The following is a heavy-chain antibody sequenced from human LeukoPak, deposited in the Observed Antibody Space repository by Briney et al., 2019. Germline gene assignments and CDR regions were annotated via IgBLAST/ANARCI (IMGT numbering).Heavy chain of an antibody. CDR3: ARVGYYYDSSGPAGAFDV. CDR1: GYTFTSYY. Sequence: ASVKVSCKASGYTFTSYYMHWVRQAPGQGLEWMGIINPSGGSTSYAQKFQGRVTMTRDTSTSTVYMELSSLRSEDTAVYYCARVGYYYDSSGPAGAFDVWGQGTMVTVSS. D-gene: IGHD3-22*01. J-gene: IGHJ3*01. CDR2: INPSGGST. V-gene: IGHV1-46*01.